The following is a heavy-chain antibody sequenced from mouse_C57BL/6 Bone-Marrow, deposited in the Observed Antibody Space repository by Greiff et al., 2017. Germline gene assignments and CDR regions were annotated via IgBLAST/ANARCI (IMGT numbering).Heavy chain of an antibody. D-gene: IGHD2-12*01. J-gene: IGHJ4*01. CDR3: AKKISCYDPYAMDY. Sequence: QVQLQQSGPGLVQPSQSLSITCTVSGFSLTSYGVHWVRQSPGKGLEWLGVIWRRGSTDYNAAFMSRLSITKDNSKSQVFFKMNSLQADDTAIYYCAKKISCYDPYAMDYWGQGTSVTVSS. CDR2: IWRRGST. CDR1: GFSLTSYG. V-gene: IGHV2-5*01.